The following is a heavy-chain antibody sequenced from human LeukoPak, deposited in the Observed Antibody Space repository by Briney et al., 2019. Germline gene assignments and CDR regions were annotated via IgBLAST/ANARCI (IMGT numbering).Heavy chain of an antibody. CDR2: IKSKTDGGTT. CDR3: TTDPNSNYGDFDY. J-gene: IGHJ4*02. V-gene: IGHV3-15*01. D-gene: IGHD4-11*01. CDR1: GFTFSNAW. Sequence: AGGSLRLSCAASGFTFSNAWMSWVRQAPGKGLEWVGRIKSKTDGGTTDYAAPVKGRFTISRDDSKNTLYLQMNSLKTEDTAVYYCTTDPNSNYGDFDYWGQGTLVTVSS.